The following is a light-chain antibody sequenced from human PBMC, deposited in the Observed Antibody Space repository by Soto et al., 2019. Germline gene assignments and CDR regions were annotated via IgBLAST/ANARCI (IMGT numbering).Light chain of an antibody. CDR3: QQYNNWPPPLT. CDR2: GAS. V-gene: IGKV3-15*01. CDR1: QSVSSN. J-gene: IGKJ4*01. Sequence: TLSVSPGERATLSCRASQSVSSNLAWYQQKPGQAPRLLIYGASTRATGIPARFSGSGSGTEFTLTISSLQSEDFAVYYCQQYNNWPPPLTFGGGTKVEIK.